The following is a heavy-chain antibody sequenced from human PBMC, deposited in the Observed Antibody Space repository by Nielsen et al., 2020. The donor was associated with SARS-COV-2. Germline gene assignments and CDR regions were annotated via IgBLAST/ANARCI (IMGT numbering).Heavy chain of an antibody. J-gene: IGHJ6*03. Sequence: GSLRLSCAVYGGSFSDYYWSWIRQPPGKGLEWIGEINHSGSTNYNPSLKSRVTISIDTSKNQFSLKLSSVTAADTAVYYCARAYGDPYYYYMDVWGKGTTVTDSS. V-gene: IGHV4-34*01. D-gene: IGHD4-17*01. CDR3: ARAYGDPYYYYMDV. CDR2: INHSGST. CDR1: GGSFSDYY.